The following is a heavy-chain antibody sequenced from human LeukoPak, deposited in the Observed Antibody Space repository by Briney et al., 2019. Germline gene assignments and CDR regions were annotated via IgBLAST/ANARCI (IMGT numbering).Heavy chain of an antibody. J-gene: IGHJ5*02. CDR2: ISPNSGGT. CDR3: ARDLFDYGDNNWFDP. V-gene: IGHV1-2*06. D-gene: IGHD4-17*01. CDR1: GYTFTGYY. Sequence: ASVKVSCKASGYTFTGYYMHWVRQAPGQGLEWMGRISPNSGGTNYAQKFQGRVTMTRDTSISTAYMELSRLRSDDTAVYYCARDLFDYGDNNWFDPWGQGTLVTVSS.